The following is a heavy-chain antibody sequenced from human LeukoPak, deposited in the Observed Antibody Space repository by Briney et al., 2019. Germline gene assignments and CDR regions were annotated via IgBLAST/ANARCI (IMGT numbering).Heavy chain of an antibody. Sequence: ASVKVSCKASGYTFTGYYMHWVRQAPGQGLEWMGWINPNSGGANYAQKFQGRVTMTRDTSISTAYMELSRLRSDDTAVYYCARGRYSSGWVVGSYDYWGQGTLVTVSS. V-gene: IGHV1-2*02. CDR1: GYTFTGYY. CDR3: ARGRYSSGWVVGSYDY. D-gene: IGHD6-19*01. CDR2: INPNSGGA. J-gene: IGHJ4*02.